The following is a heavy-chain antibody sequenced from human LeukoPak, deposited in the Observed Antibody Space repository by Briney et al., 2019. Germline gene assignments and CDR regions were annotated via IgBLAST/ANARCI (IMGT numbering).Heavy chain of an antibody. Sequence: PSETLSLTCTLSGGSTSRHYWSWIRQSPGKGLEWSGCIYNSGSTRYNPSLKSRVTISEDTSQNQFSLRLNSVTAADTAVYFCARASAGAIFYYGMDVWGQGTTVTVSS. J-gene: IGHJ6*02. CDR3: ARASAGAIFYYGMDV. V-gene: IGHV4-59*11. CDR1: GGSTSRHY. D-gene: IGHD3-3*01. CDR2: IYNSGST.